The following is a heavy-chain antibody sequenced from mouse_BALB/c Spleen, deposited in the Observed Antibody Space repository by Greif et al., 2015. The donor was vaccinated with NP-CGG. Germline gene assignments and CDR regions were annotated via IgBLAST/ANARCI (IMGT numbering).Heavy chain of an antibody. CDR1: GFAFSSYD. J-gene: IGHJ1*01. Sequence: EVMLVESGGGLVKPGGSLKLSCAASGFAFSSYDMSWVRQTPEKRLEWVAYISSGGGSTYYPDTVKGRFTISRDNAKNTLYLQMSSLKSEDTAMYYCARHGKTPNYGYRYWYFDVWGAGTTVTVSS. CDR2: ISSGGGST. D-gene: IGHD1-2*01. CDR3: ARHGKTPNYGYRYWYFDV. V-gene: IGHV5-12-1*01.